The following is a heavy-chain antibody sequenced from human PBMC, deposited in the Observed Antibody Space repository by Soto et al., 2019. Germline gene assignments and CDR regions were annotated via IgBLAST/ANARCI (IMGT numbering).Heavy chain of an antibody. D-gene: IGHD1-26*01. CDR2: INPNSGGT. CDR3: ATTLPPSGSSFFSWFDP. CDR1: GYTFTGYY. Sequence: ASVKVSCKASGYTFTGYYMHWVRQAPGQGLEWMGWINPNSGGTNYAQKFQGRVTMTRDTSISTAYVQWSSLKASDTAMYYCATTLPPSGSSFFSWFDPWGQGTLVTVSS. V-gene: IGHV1-2*02. J-gene: IGHJ5*02.